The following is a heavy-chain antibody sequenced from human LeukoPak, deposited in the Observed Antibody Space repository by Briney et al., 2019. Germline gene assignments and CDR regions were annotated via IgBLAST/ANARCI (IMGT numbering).Heavy chain of an antibody. V-gene: IGHV4-34*01. D-gene: IGHD6-19*01. CDR3: ARLAVAGTNYFDY. CDR2: INHSGST. Sequence: PSETLSLTCAVYGGSFSGYYWSWIRQPPGKGLEWIGEINHSGSTNYNPSLKSRVTISVDTSKNQFSLKLSSVTAADTAVYYCARLAVAGTNYFDYWGQGTLVTVSS. CDR1: GGSFSGYY. J-gene: IGHJ4*02.